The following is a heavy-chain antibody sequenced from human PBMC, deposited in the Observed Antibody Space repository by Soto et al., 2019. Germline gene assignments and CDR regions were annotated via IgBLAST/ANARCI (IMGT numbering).Heavy chain of an antibody. CDR3: ARLEMATITGDNWFDH. D-gene: IGHD5-12*01. Sequence: EVQLVQSGAEVKKSGESLRISCKGSGYNFNSYWITWVRQMPGKCLEWMGRIDPSDSYTKYSLSFQAHVTLSADKSISTAYLQWSSLKASDTAMYYCARLEMATITGDNWFDHWGQGTLVTVSS. V-gene: IGHV5-10-1*01. CDR1: GYNFNSYW. CDR2: IDPSDSYT. J-gene: IGHJ5*02.